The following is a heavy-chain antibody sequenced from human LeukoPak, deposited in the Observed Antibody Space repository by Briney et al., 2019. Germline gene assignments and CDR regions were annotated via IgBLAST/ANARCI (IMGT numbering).Heavy chain of an antibody. Sequence: GGTLRLSCAASGFTFTHYGMNWVRQAPGKGLEWVSGLTSGGASTYYADSVKGRFTISRDNSKNTVYLQINSLTAEDTAVYYCGRDSRWAQPDYWGQGTLVTVSS. V-gene: IGHV3-23*01. CDR3: GRDSRWAQPDY. CDR2: LTSGGAST. D-gene: IGHD5-24*01. CDR1: GFTFTHYG. J-gene: IGHJ4*02.